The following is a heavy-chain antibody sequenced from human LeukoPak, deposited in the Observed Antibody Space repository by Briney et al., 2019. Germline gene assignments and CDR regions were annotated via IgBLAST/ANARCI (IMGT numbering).Heavy chain of an antibody. CDR1: GYTSTSYG. J-gene: IGHJ5*02. CDR2: ISAYNGNT. CDR3: ARVTDIVVVPAALPGGWLDP. V-gene: IGHV1-18*01. D-gene: IGHD2-2*01. Sequence: ASVKVSCKASGYTSTSYGISWVRQAPGQGLEWMGWISAYNGNTNYAQKLQGRVTMTTDTSTSTAYMELRSLRSDDTAVYYCARVTDIVVVPAALPGGWLDPWGQGTLVTVSS.